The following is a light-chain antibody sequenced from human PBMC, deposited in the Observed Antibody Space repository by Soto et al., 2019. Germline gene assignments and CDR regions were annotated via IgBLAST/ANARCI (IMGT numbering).Light chain of an antibody. J-gene: IGLJ3*02. V-gene: IGLV2-11*01. Sequence: QSALTQPRSVSGSPGQSVTISCTGTSGDVGGYNFVSWYQQHPGKAPTLMIFDVSQRPSGVPDRFSGSKSGNTASLTISGLQADDEADYYCCSYTSSSTRVFGGGTKLTVL. CDR3: CSYTSSSTRV. CDR2: DVS. CDR1: SGDVGGYNF.